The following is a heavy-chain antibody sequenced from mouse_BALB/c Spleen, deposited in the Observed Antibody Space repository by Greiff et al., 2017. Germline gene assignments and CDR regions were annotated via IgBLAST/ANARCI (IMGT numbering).Heavy chain of an antibody. D-gene: IGHD2-3*01. Sequence: VQGVESGPGLVAPSQSLSITCTVSGFSLTSYGVHWVRQPPGKGLEWLGVIWAGGSTNYNSALMSRLSISKDNSKSQVFLKMNSLQTDDTAMYYCARDPDGYYPFAYWGQGTLVTVSA. CDR1: GFSLTSYG. CDR2: IWAGGST. J-gene: IGHJ3*01. V-gene: IGHV2-9*02. CDR3: ARDPDGYYPFAY.